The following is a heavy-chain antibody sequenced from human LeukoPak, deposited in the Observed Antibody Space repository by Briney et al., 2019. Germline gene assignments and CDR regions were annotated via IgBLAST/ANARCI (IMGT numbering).Heavy chain of an antibody. D-gene: IGHD1-14*01. CDR1: GFTFSSYA. CDR2: ISYDGSNK. CDR3: ARDSTTTDAFDI. Sequence: QTGGSLRLSCAASGFTFSSYAMHWVRQAPGKGLEWVAVISYDGSNKYYADSVKGRFTISRDNSKNTLYLQMNSLRAEDTAVYYCARDSTTTDAFDIWGQGTMVTVSS. J-gene: IGHJ3*02. V-gene: IGHV3-30*04.